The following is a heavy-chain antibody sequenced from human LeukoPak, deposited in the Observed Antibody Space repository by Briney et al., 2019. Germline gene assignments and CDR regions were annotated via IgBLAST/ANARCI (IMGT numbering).Heavy chain of an antibody. CDR2: ISSSGSTI. CDR3: AGGAYDSSGYYYYY. J-gene: IGHJ4*02. Sequence: ISSSGSTIYYADSVKGRFTISRDNPKNSLYLQMNSLRAEDTAVYYCAGGAYDSSGYYYYYWGQGTLVTVSS. D-gene: IGHD3-22*01. V-gene: IGHV3-11*04.